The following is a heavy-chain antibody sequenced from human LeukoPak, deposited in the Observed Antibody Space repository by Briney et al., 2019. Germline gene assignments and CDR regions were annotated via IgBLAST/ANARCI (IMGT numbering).Heavy chain of an antibody. V-gene: IGHV3-48*01. Sequence: PGGSLRLSCAASGFTFSSYSMNWVRQAPGKGLEWVSYISSSSSTIYYADSVKGRFTISRDNAKNSLYLQMNSLRAEDTAVYYCARGGLNYYYYYMDVWGKGTTVTVSS. CDR1: GFTFSSYS. CDR2: ISSSSSTI. J-gene: IGHJ6*03. CDR3: ARGGLNYYYYYMDV.